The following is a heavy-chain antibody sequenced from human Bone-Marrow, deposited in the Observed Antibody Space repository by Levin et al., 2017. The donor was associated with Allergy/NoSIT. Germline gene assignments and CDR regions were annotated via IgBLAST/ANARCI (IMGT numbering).Heavy chain of an antibody. CDR2: IYPGDSHP. J-gene: IGHJ5*02. V-gene: IGHV5-51*01. D-gene: IGHD2-8*01. CDR3: ARLWDIVLRPTSMPGWFDP. CDR1: GFKFTSYW. Sequence: PGGSLRLSCQSSGFKFTSYWIAWVRQVSGKAPEWMGVIYPGDSHPRYSPSFQGHVTISVDSSVNTAYLQWRSLKASATAIYYCARLWDIVLRPTSMPGWFDPWGQGTLVTVSS.